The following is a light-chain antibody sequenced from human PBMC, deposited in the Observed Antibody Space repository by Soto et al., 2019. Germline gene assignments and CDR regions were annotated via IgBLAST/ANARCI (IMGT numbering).Light chain of an antibody. CDR1: QSISSY. CDR3: LQQNNYPRT. V-gene: IGKV1-17*01. CDR2: AAS. Sequence: DIQMTQSPSSLSASVGARVTITCRASQSISSYLNWYQQKPGKAPKLLIYAASSLQSGVPARFSGSGSGTEFTLTISSLQPEDFATYYCLQQNNYPRTFGQGTKVDI. J-gene: IGKJ2*01.